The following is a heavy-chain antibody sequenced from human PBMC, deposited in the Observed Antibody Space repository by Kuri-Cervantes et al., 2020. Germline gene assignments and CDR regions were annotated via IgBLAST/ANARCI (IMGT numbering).Heavy chain of an antibody. Sequence: GESLKISCAASGFTFSSYAMHWVRQAPGKGLEWVAVISYDGSNKYYADSVKGRFTISRDNSKNTLYLQMNSLRAEDTALYYCAKATDYGVRATADYWGQGTLVTSPQ. CDR3: AKATDYGVRATADY. CDR1: GFTFSSYA. J-gene: IGHJ4*02. V-gene: IGHV3-30-3*01. CDR2: ISYDGSNK. D-gene: IGHD4-17*01.